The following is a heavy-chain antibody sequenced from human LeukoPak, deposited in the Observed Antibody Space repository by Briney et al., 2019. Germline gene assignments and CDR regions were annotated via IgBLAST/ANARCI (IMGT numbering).Heavy chain of an antibody. CDR1: GFTFSSYE. J-gene: IGHJ4*02. Sequence: GGSLRLSCAASGFTFSSYEMNWVRQAPGKGLEWVSYISSSGSTIYYADSVKGRFTISRDNAKNSLYLQMNSLRAEDTAVYYCARDARLWFGDQGGVFDYWGQGTLVTVSS. CDR3: ARDARLWFGDQGGVFDY. D-gene: IGHD3-10*01. CDR2: ISSSGSTI. V-gene: IGHV3-48*03.